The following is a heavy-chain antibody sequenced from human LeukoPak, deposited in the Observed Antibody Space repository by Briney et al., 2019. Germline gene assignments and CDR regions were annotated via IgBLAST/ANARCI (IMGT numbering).Heavy chain of an antibody. D-gene: IGHD4-23*01. V-gene: IGHV3-21*01. Sequence: GGSLRLSCAASGFTFSSYSMNWVRQAPGKGLEWVSSISSSSSYIYYADSVKGRFTISRDNAKNSLYLQMNSLRAEDTAVYYCARETVYGGGFDPWGQGTLVTVSS. CDR3: ARETVYGGGFDP. CDR1: GFTFSSYS. J-gene: IGHJ5*02. CDR2: ISSSSSYI.